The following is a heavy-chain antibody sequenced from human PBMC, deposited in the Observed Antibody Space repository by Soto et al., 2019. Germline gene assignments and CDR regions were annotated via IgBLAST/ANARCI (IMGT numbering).Heavy chain of an antibody. D-gene: IGHD3-3*01. CDR3: ARAVDDFCSGYYSGPKYTDV. J-gene: IGHJ6*03. CDR1: GDSVSSNSAA. V-gene: IGHV6-1*01. Sequence: SQTLSLTCAISGDSVSSNSAAWNWIRQSPSRGLEWLGRTYYRSKWYNDYAVSVKSRITINPDTSKNQFSLQLNSVTPEDTAVYYCARAVDDFCSGYYSGPKYTDVWGTGPMDIGSS. CDR2: TYYRSKWYN.